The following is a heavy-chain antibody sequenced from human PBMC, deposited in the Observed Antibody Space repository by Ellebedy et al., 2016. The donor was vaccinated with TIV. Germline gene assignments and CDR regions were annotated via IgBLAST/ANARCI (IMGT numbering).Heavy chain of an antibody. D-gene: IGHD3-16*01. J-gene: IGHJ4*02. CDR2: AWYDGNNE. V-gene: IGHV3-33*01. CDR3: ARDRHYGTHYDY. CDR1: GFTFSSYG. Sequence: GESLKISXAASGFTFSSYGMHWVRQAPGKGLEWVAVAWYDGNNEYYVDSVKGRFTIFRDNSKSTLYLHMNSLRGEDTAVYYCARDRHYGTHYDYWGQGTLVTVSS.